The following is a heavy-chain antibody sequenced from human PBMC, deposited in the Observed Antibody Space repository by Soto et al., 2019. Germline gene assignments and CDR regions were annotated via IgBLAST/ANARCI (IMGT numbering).Heavy chain of an antibody. V-gene: IGHV3-66*01. Sequence: PGGSLRLSCAVSGFTVSSNYMNWVRQAPGKGLEWVSFIYSGGNTYYADSVKGRFTISRDNSKNMLYLQMNSLRVEDTAVYYCAREVRVRGFAFDLRAQGTMVTVSS. D-gene: IGHD3-3*01. J-gene: IGHJ3*01. CDR3: AREVRVRGFAFDL. CDR2: IYSGGNT. CDR1: GFTVSSNY.